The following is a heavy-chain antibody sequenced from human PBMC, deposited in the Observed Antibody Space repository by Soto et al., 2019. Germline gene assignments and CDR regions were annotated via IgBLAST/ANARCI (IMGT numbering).Heavy chain of an antibody. CDR3: ARDPQSSDRNAFDI. CDR1: GFTFSSYS. CDR2: ISSSSSTI. D-gene: IGHD3-22*01. Sequence: GGSLRLSCAASGFTFSSYSMNWVRQAPGKGLEWVSYISSSSSTIYYADSVKGRFTISRDNAKNSLYLQMNSLRDEDTAVYYCARDPQSSDRNAFDIWGQGTMVTVSS. V-gene: IGHV3-48*02. J-gene: IGHJ3*02.